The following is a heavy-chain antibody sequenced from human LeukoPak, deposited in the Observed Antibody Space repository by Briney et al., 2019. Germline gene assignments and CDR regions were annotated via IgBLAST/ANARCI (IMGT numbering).Heavy chain of an antibody. CDR2: IYYSGST. CDR1: VFSISTYY. Sequence: PSGTLSLTCAVSVFSISTYYWSWVRQAPGKGLEWVWYIYYSGSTNYNPSPKSRVTTSVDTSKTQFSLKLTSVTAADTAVYYCARAQLNLLVDFGMAVWGQGTTVTVSS. CDR3: ARAQLNLLVDFGMAV. V-gene: IGHV4-59*01. J-gene: IGHJ6*02. D-gene: IGHD1-1*01.